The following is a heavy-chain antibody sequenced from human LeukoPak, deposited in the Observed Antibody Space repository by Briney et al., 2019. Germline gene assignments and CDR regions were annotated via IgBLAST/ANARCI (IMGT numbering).Heavy chain of an antibody. CDR3: ARDGAAYDFWSGYYVTEYNWFDP. V-gene: IGHV3-74*01. D-gene: IGHD3-3*01. CDR2: INSDGSST. CDR1: GFTFSSYW. J-gene: IGHJ5*02. Sequence: GGSLRLSCAASGFTFSSYWMHWVRQAPGKGLVWVSRINSDGSSTSYADSVKGRFTISRDTAKNTLYLQKNSLRAEDTAVYYCARDGAAYDFWSGYYVTEYNWFDPWGQGTLVTVSS.